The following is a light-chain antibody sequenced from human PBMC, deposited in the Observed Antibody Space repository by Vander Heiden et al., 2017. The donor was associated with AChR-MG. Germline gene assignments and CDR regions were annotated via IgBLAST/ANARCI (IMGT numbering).Light chain of an antibody. CDR3: QQTYNFPRV. CDR2: GAS. V-gene: IGKV1-39*01. Sequence: DIQLTQSPASLSASVGDRVTITCRTSQTINTYLNWFQQTPGKAPKLLIYGASSLQSGVPLRFSGTGSGTDFTLTISSLQPEDFATYYCQQTYNFPRVFGQGTKVEIK. J-gene: IGKJ1*01. CDR1: QTINTY.